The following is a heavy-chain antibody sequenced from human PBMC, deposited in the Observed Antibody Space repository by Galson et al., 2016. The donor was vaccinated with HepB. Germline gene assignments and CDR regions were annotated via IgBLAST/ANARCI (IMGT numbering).Heavy chain of an antibody. Sequence: LSLTCTVSGGSISSNFWSWIRQPPGKGLEWIGYIYYSGNTTYNPSLKNRVTMSVDTSKNQFSLTLSSVTAADTAVYYCASLGNYNFWMGFPNYYYCHAMDVWGQGTTVTVS. D-gene: IGHD3-3*01. CDR3: ASLGNYNFWMGFPNYYYCHAMDV. J-gene: IGHJ6*02. V-gene: IGHV4-59*08. CDR1: GGSISSNF. CDR2: IYYSGNT.